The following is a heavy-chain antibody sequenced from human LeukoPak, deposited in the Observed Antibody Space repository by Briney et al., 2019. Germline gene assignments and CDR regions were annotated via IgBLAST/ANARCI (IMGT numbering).Heavy chain of an antibody. Sequence: PGGSLRLSCAASGFTFSTYGMHWVRQAPGKGLEWVANIKQDGSEKYYVDSVKGRFTISRDNAKNSLYLQMNSLRAEDTAVYYCARLPPITMVRGALDYWGQGTLVTVSS. J-gene: IGHJ4*02. D-gene: IGHD3-10*01. CDR3: ARLPPITMVRGALDY. V-gene: IGHV3-7*01. CDR2: IKQDGSEK. CDR1: GFTFSTYG.